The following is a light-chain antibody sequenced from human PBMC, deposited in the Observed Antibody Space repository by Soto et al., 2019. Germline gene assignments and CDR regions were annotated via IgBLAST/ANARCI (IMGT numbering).Light chain of an antibody. CDR1: NIGSKS. Sequence: SYELTQPPSVSVAPGKTARITCGGNNIGSKSVHWYQQKPGQAPVLVIYYAGDRPSGIPERFSGSNSGNTATLTISRVEAGDEADYYSQVWSSSNQGVFGGGTKVTVL. V-gene: IGLV3-21*04. CDR2: YAG. J-gene: IGLJ3*02. CDR3: QVWSSSNQGV.